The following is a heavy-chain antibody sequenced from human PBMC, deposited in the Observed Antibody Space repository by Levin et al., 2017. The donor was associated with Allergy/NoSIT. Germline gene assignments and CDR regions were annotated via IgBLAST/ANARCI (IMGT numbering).Heavy chain of an antibody. CDR3: VRSYYSSPDN. CDR2: INSDGSST. V-gene: IGHV3-74*01. CDR1: GFTFSTYW. Sequence: RAGGSLRLSCAASGFTFSTYWMHWVRQPPGKGLVWVSHINSDGSSTNYADSVKGRFTISRDNAKNTLYLQMNSLRAEDTAVYYCVRSYYSSPDNWGQGTLVTVSS. D-gene: IGHD4-11*01. J-gene: IGHJ4*02.